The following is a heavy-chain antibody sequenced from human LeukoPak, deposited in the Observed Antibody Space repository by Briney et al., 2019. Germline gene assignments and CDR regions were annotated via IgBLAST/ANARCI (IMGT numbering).Heavy chain of an antibody. Sequence: GASVKVSCKASGYTFTGYYIHWVRQAPGQGLEWMGWINPNNGDTNYAQKFQGEVTMTRDTSISTAYMELSRLRSDDTAVYYCARGVTGIYYYYYMDVWGKGTTVTVSS. CDR2: INPNNGDT. CDR3: ARGVTGIYYYYYMDV. CDR1: GYTFTGYY. D-gene: IGHD3-10*01. V-gene: IGHV1-2*02. J-gene: IGHJ6*03.